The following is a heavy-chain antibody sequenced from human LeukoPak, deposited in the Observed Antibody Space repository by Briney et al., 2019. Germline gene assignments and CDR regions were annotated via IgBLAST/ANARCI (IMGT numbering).Heavy chain of an antibody. J-gene: IGHJ4*02. Sequence: GRSLRLSCAASGFTFSSYGMHWVRQVPGKGLEWVAVIWYDGSNKYYADSVKGRFTISRDNSKNTLYLQMNSLRAEDTAVYYCARDRGDYYDSSGCLDYWGQGTLVTVSS. D-gene: IGHD3-22*01. CDR3: ARDRGDYYDSSGCLDY. CDR1: GFTFSSYG. CDR2: IWYDGSNK. V-gene: IGHV3-33*01.